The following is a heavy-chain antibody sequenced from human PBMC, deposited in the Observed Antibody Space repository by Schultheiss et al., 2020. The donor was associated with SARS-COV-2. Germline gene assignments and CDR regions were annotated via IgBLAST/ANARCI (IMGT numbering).Heavy chain of an antibody. J-gene: IGHJ6*02. CDR2: IKQDGSEK. V-gene: IGHV3-7*01. CDR1: GFTFSDYY. CDR3: APLSSEGMDV. Sequence: GGSLRLSCAASGFTFSDYYMSWIRQAPGKGLEWVANIKQDGSEKYHADSVKGRFTISRDNSKNTLYLQMNSLRAEDTAVYYCAPLSSEGMDVWGQGTTVTVSS.